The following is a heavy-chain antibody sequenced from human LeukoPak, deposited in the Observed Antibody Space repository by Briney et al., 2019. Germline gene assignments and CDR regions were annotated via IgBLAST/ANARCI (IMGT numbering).Heavy chain of an antibody. V-gene: IGHV3-9*01. CDR3: AINGGGDSGYGNFDY. J-gene: IGHJ4*02. CDR1: GFTFDDYA. D-gene: IGHD5-12*01. CDR2: INWNSDSI. Sequence: GGSLRLSCAVSGFTFDDYAMHWVRKVPGKGLEWVSGINWNSDSIGYADSVKGRFTTSRDNAKNSLYLQMNSLRAEDTAFYYCAINGGGDSGYGNFDYWGQGTLVTVSS.